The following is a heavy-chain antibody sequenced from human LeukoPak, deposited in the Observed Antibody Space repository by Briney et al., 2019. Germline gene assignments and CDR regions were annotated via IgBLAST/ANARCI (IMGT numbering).Heavy chain of an antibody. CDR2: IYTSGST. CDR3: ARGEQLSSGYAFDI. J-gene: IGHJ3*02. V-gene: IGHV4-4*07. CDR1: GGSISSYY. D-gene: IGHD3-16*02. Sequence: SETLSLTCTVSGGSISSYYWSWIRQPAGKGLEWIGRIYTSGSTNCNPSLKSRVTMSVDTSKNQFSLKLSSVTAADTAVYYCARGEQLSSGYAFDIWGQGTMVTVSS.